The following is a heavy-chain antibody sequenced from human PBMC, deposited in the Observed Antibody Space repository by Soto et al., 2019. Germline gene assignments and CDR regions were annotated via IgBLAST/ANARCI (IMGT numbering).Heavy chain of an antibody. J-gene: IGHJ5*02. CDR3: ARTIGP. D-gene: IGHD1-26*01. CDR2: ITAGNGNT. Sequence: ASVKVSCKAFRYTFTSYAIHWVRQAPGQRLEWMGWITAGNGNTKYSQKFQGRGTITRDTSASTAYMELSSLRSEDTAVYYCARTIGPWGQGTLVTVSS. CDR1: RYTFTSYA. V-gene: IGHV1-3*01.